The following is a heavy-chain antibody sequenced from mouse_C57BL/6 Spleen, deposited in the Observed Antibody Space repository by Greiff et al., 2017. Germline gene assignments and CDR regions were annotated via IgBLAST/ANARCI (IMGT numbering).Heavy chain of an antibody. CDR3: ARTTTVVAPDY. CDR1: GYTFTSYW. CDR2: IYPGSGST. J-gene: IGHJ2*01. D-gene: IGHD1-1*01. Sequence: QVQLQQPGAELVEPGASVKMSCKASGYTFTSYWITWVKQRPGQGLEWIGDIYPGSGSTNYNEKFKSKATLTVDTSSSTAYMQLSSLTSEDSAVYYCARTTTVVAPDYWGQGTTLTVSS. V-gene: IGHV1-55*01.